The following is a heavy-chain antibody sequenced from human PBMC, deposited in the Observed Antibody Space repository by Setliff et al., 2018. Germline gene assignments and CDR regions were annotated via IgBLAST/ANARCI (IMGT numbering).Heavy chain of an antibody. Sequence: PGGSLRLSCVASGFTISNYWMAWVRQAPGKGLEWVADIRQDGTNKYYMDSVEGRFTISGDNSKNSVYLQMNSLRAEDTALYHCAREVWTIYDKSWSGYTDLWGQGTQVTVSS. J-gene: IGHJ5*02. D-gene: IGHD3-3*01. V-gene: IGHV3-7*03. CDR3: AREVWTIYDKSWSGYTDL. CDR1: GFTISNYW. CDR2: IRQDGTNK.